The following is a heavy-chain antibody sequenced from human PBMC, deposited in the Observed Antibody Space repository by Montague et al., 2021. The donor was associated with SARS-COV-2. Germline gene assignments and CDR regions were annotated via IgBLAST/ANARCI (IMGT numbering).Heavy chain of an antibody. Sequence: SETLSLTCTVSGGSISSSSHYWGWIRQPPGKGLEWIGSIYYSGSTYYNPSLKSRVTISVDTSKNQFSLKLSSVTAADTAVYYCARKEMKYSSIWSTGGNWFDPWAREPWSPSPQ. J-gene: IGHJ5*02. V-gene: IGHV4-39*01. CDR3: ARKEMKYSSIWSTGGNWFDP. D-gene: IGHD6-13*01. CDR2: IYYSGST. CDR1: GGSISSSSHY.